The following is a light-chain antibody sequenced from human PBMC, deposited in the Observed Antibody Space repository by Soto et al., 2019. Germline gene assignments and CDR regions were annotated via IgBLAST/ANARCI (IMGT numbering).Light chain of an antibody. J-gene: IGLJ1*01. CDR2: SFS. CDR3: AAWDDSLNGRV. V-gene: IGLV1-44*01. CDR1: SSNIGTNA. Sequence: QLVLTQPPSASGTPGQRVTISCSVSSSNIGTNAVNWYQQFPGTAPKLLMYSFSQRPSGVPDRFSGSKSGTSAFLAISGLQSEDEADYYCAAWDDSLNGRVFGTGTKLTVL.